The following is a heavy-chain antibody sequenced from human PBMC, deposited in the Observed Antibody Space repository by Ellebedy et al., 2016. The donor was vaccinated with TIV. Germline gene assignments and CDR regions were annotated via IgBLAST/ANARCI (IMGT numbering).Heavy chain of an antibody. D-gene: IGHD2/OR15-2a*01. V-gene: IGHV4-4*07. CDR2: IFASGRT. J-gene: IGHJ6*02. CDR1: GGAITNHY. CDR3: ARGLGYCNSGACRMDV. Sequence: SETLSLTCSVSGGAITNHYWTWIRQSAARGLEWIGRIFASGRTDYNPSLKSRVSMSIDTSKNQFSLSLGSVTAADTAVYHCARGLGYCNSGACRMDVWGQGTTVIVSS.